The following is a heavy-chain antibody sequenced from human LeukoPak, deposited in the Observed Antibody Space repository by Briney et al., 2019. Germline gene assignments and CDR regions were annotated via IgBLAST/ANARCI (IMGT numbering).Heavy chain of an antibody. CDR3: AREGIAAAGHYYYYGMDV. CDR2: IIPIFGTA. D-gene: IGHD6-13*01. V-gene: IGHV1-69*13. Sequence: SVKVSCKASGGTFSSYAVSWVRQAPGQGLEWMGGIIPIFGTANYAQKFQGRVTITADESTSTAYMELSSLRSEDTAVYYCAREGIAAAGHYYYYGMDVWGQGTTVTVSS. CDR1: GGTFSSYA. J-gene: IGHJ6*02.